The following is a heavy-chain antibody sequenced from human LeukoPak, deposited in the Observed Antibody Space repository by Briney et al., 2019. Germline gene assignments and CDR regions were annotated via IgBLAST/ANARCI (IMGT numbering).Heavy chain of an antibody. D-gene: IGHD3-10*01. CDR3: ASGFMALKGEYYFDY. V-gene: IGHV3-11*04. CDR2: ISSSGSTI. J-gene: IGHJ4*02. Sequence: GGSLRLSCAASGFTFSDYYMSWIRQAPGKGLEWVSYISSSGSTIYYADSVKGRFTISRDNAKNSLYLQMNSLRAEDTAVYYCASGFMALKGEYYFDYWGQGTLVTVSS. CDR1: GFTFSDYY.